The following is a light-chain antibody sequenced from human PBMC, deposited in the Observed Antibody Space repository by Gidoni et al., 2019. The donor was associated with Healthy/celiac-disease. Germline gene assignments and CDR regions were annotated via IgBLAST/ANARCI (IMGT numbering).Light chain of an antibody. Sequence: DIVMTKSPLSLPVTPGEPASISSRSSQSLLHSNGYNYLEWYLQKPGQSPQLLIYLGSIRASVVSDLFSGGCSGTDFTLKISRVDAEYVGFYYCMHSLQPPLTFGGGTKVEIK. J-gene: IGKJ4*01. V-gene: IGKV2-28*01. CDR2: LGS. CDR3: MHSLQPPLT. CDR1: QSLLHSNGYNY.